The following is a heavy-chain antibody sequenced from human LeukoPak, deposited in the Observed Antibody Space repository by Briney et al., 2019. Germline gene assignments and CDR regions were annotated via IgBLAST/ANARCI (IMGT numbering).Heavy chain of an antibody. CDR2: IYYSGST. V-gene: IGHV4-39*01. J-gene: IGHJ4*02. Sequence: SETLPLTCTVSGGSISSNNYYWGWIRQPPGKGLEWIGSIYYSGSTYYNPSPKSRVTISADTSKNQFSLKLSSVPAADTAVYYCVNSSPGGGWLVSGNFDYWGQGTLVTVSS. D-gene: IGHD6-19*01. CDR1: GGSISSNNYY. CDR3: VNSSPGGGWLVSGNFDY.